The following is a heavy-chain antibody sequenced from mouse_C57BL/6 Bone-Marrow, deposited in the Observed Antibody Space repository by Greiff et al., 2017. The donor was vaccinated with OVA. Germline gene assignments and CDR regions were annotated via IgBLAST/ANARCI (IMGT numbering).Heavy chain of an antibody. CDR3: ALGRLGYYFDY. V-gene: IGHV3-6*01. Sequence: EVKLQESGPGLVKPSQSLSLTCSVTGYSITSGYYWNWIRQFPGNKLEWMGYISYDGSNNYNPSLKNRISITRDTSKNQFFLKLNSVTTEDTATYYCALGRLGYYFDYWGQGTTLTVSS. D-gene: IGHD3-3*01. J-gene: IGHJ2*01. CDR1: GYSITSGYY. CDR2: ISYDGSN.